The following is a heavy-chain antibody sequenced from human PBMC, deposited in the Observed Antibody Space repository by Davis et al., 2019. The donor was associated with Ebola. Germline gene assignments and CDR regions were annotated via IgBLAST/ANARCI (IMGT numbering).Heavy chain of an antibody. CDR1: GFTFSSYE. D-gene: IGHD6-13*01. V-gene: IGHV3-48*03. CDR2: ISSSGSTI. J-gene: IGHJ6*02. CDR3: TSPIPAATQQGNYYGMDV. Sequence: GGSLRLSCAASGFTFSSYEMNWVRQAPGKGLEWVSYISSSGSTIYYADPVKCQFTISRDNAKNSLYLQMNSLKTEDTAVYYCTSPIPAATQQGNYYGMDVWGQGTTVTVSS.